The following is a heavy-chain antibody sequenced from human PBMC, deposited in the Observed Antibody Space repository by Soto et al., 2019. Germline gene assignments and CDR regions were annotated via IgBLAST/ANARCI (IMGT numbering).Heavy chain of an antibody. J-gene: IGHJ6*02. D-gene: IGHD2-2*01. V-gene: IGHV3-30*18. CDR2: ISYDGSNK. CDR1: GFTFSSYG. CDR3: AKEGLQSVPAALYYYYYYGMDV. Sequence: QVQLVESGGGVVQPGRSLRLSCAASGFTFSSYGMHWVRQAPGKGLEWVAVISYDGSNKYYADSVKGRFTISRDNSKNKLYLQMNSLRAEDTDVYYCAKEGLQSVPAALYYYYYYGMDVWGQGPTVTVSS.